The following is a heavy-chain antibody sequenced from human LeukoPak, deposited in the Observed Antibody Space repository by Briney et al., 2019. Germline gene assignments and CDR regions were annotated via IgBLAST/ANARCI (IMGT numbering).Heavy chain of an antibody. CDR1: GFTFDDYG. V-gene: IGHV3-20*04. CDR2: IRWNGDTK. Sequence: GGSLRLSCAASGFTFDDYGMSWVRQARGKGLGWVSGIRWNGDTKGYADSVKGRFTISRDNAKNSLYLQMNSLRAEDTAFYYCARGMTDFEYWGQGTLVTVSS. CDR3: ARGMTDFEY. J-gene: IGHJ4*02.